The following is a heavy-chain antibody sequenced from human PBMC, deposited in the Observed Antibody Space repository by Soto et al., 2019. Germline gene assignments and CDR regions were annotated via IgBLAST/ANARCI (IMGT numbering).Heavy chain of an antibody. D-gene: IGHD3-22*01. Sequence: GGSLRLSCGASGFPFGNHGMHLVRQAPGKGLEWVALISYDGSKTLYLDSVKGRFTISRDNSKKTLYLEMNRLTIEDTAVYYCAKENNDSIAVDLWGQGTLVTVSS. V-gene: IGHV3-30*18. CDR3: AKENNDSIAVDL. CDR1: GFPFGNHG. CDR2: ISYDGSKT. J-gene: IGHJ4*02.